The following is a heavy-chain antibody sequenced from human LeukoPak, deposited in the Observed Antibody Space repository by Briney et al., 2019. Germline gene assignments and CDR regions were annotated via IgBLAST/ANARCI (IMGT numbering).Heavy chain of an antibody. CDR1: GDTFTNYG. D-gene: IGHD4-11*01. Sequence: ASVKVSCKASGDTFTNYGISWVRQAPGQGLEWMGWISAYNGNTKYEQKLQGRVTMTTDTSTSTAYMELRSLKSDDTAVYYCASGGTTLGIYYYYGMDVWGQGTTVIVSS. J-gene: IGHJ6*02. V-gene: IGHV1-18*01. CDR3: ASGGTTLGIYYYYGMDV. CDR2: ISAYNGNT.